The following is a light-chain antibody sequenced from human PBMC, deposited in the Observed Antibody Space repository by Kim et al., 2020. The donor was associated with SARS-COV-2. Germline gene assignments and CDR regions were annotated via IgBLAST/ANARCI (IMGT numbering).Light chain of an antibody. CDR1: QSIGTY. CDR2: DAI. CDR3: QQRFSWPPLT. J-gene: IGKJ4*01. Sequence: LSPGGRPTLSCRARQSIGTYGAWYQQKAGRAPRLLIFDAIRRATGTPDRFSGSGSGTDFTLTISSLEPEDFAVYYCQQRFSWPPLTFGGGTKLEI. V-gene: IGKV3-11*01.